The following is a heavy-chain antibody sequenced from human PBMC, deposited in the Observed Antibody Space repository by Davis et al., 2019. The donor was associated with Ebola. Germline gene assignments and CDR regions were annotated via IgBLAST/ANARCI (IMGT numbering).Heavy chain of an antibody. D-gene: IGHD3-3*01. V-gene: IGHV3-23*01. CDR1: GFTFSGYA. CDR2: ISGSAGTT. Sequence: GESLKISCAASGFTFSGYAMTWVRQAPGKGLEWVSSISGSAGTTYYADSVRGRFTISRDNSKNTLYLQMNSLGAEDTAVYYCVRGHDFWSGHMDVWGQGTTVIVSS. J-gene: IGHJ6*02. CDR3: VRGHDFWSGHMDV.